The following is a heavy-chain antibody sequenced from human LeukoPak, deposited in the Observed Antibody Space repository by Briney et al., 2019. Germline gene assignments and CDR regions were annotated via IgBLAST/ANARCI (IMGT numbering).Heavy chain of an antibody. Sequence: GGSLRLSCAASGFTSSSYGMHWVRQAPGKGLEWVAVISYDGSNKYYADSVKGRFTISRDNSKNTLYLQMNSLRAEDTAVYYCAKDREKYSSGWYDFDYWGQGTLVTVSS. CDR1: GFTSSSYG. V-gene: IGHV3-30*18. J-gene: IGHJ4*02. CDR2: ISYDGSNK. D-gene: IGHD6-19*01. CDR3: AKDREKYSSGWYDFDY.